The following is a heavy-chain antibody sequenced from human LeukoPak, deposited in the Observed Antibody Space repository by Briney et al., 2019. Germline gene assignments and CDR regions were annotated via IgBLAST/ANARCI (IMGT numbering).Heavy chain of an antibody. D-gene: IGHD6-13*01. J-gene: IGHJ4*02. CDR1: GFTFSSYS. V-gene: IGHV3-21*01. CDR3: ASQYTSSRIFDD. Sequence: GSLRLSCAASGFTFSSYSMNWVRQAPGKGLEWVSSISSSSSYIYYADSVKGRFTISRDNAKNSLYLQMNSLRAEDTAVCYCASQYTSSRIFDDWGQGTLVTVSS. CDR2: ISSSSSYI.